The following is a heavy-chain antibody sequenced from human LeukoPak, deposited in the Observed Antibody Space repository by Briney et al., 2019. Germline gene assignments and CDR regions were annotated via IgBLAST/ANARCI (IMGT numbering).Heavy chain of an antibody. CDR1: GFTFSGYG. J-gene: IGHJ4*02. V-gene: IGHV3-30*18. Sequence: GGSLRLSCAASGFTFSGYGMHWVRQAPGKGLEWVAVISYDGSNKYYADSVKGRFTISRDNSKNTLYLQMNSLRAEDTAVYYCAKEAQGCSITSCYFDSWGQGTLVTVSS. CDR3: AKEAQGCSITSCYFDS. D-gene: IGHD2-2*01. CDR2: ISYDGSNK.